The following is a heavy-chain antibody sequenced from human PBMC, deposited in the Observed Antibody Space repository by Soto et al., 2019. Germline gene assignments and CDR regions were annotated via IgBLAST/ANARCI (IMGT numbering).Heavy chain of an antibody. D-gene: IGHD6-6*01. V-gene: IGHV1-3*01. CDR1: GYTFTSYA. J-gene: IGHJ5*02. CDR2: INAGNGNT. Sequence: ASVRVSCKASGYTFTSYAMHWVRQAPGQRLEWMGWINAGNGNTKYSQKFQGRVTITRDTSASTAYMELSSLRSEDTAVYYCARSYISSSYWFDPWGKGTLVTVSS. CDR3: ARSYISSSYWFDP.